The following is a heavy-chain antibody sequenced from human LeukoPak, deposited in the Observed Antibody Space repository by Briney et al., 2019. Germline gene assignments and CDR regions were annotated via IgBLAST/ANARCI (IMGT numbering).Heavy chain of an antibody. CDR1: GGSISSHY. J-gene: IGHJ5*02. Sequence: SETLSLTCTVSGGSISSHYWSWIRQPPGKGLEWIGYLYYSGSTNYNPSLKSRVTISVDTSKNQFSLKLSSVTAADTAVYYCARDGNDFWSTIDPWGQGTLVTVSS. CDR3: ARDGNDFWSTIDP. CDR2: LYYSGST. V-gene: IGHV4-59*11. D-gene: IGHD3-3*01.